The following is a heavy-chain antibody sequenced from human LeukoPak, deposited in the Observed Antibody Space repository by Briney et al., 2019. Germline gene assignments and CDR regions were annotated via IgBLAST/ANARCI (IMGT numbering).Heavy chain of an antibody. CDR3: ARAGLGYSSSWDYYYYMNV. CDR2: INTNSGGT. CDR1: GYTFTGYY. V-gene: IGHV1-2*02. J-gene: IGHJ6*03. Sequence: ASVKVSCKASGYTFTGYYMHWERQAPGQGLEWMGWINTNSGGTNFAQKVQGRGTMTRDTSISTVYMELSRLRSDDTAVYYCARAGLGYSSSWDYYYYMNVWGKGTTVTVSS. D-gene: IGHD6-13*01.